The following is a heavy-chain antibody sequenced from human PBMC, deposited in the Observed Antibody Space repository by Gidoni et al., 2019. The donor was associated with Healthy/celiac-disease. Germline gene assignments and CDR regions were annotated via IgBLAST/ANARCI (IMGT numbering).Heavy chain of an antibody. CDR2: MNPNSGNI. CDR1: GYTFTSPD. J-gene: IGHJ5*02. CDR3: ARAERFDH. Sequence: VKLVPSGAEVEKQWASLKSYCKASGYTFTSPDIHWVRQATGQGREWMGWMNPNSGNIGYAQKFQGRVTMTRNTTTSTAYMELSSLRSEDTAVYYCARAERFDHWGQGTLVTVSS. V-gene: IGHV1-8*01.